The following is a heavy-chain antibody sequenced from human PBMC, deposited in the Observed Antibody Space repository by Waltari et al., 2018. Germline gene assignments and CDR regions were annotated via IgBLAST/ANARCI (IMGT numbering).Heavy chain of an antibody. J-gene: IGHJ6*02. CDR3: ATHSANHDYHYYAMDV. CDR1: GGSIISTTYY. Sequence: QLQLQESGPGLVKPSETLSLTCIVSGGSIISTTYYWGWIRQPPGKGLEWIGSSYYSGSPNYNPSLKSRVTISVDTSKNRFSLKVSSVTAADTALYYCATHSANHDYHYYAMDVWGLGTMVTVSS. V-gene: IGHV4-39*01. D-gene: IGHD2-15*01. CDR2: SYYSGSP.